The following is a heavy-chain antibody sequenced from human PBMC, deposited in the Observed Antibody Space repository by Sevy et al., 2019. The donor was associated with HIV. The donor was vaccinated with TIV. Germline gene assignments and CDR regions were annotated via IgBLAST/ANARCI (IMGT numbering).Heavy chain of an antibody. Sequence: GGSLRLSCAASELTFSSYAMSWVRQAPGKGLEWVSTISGGGGSTYYADSVKGRFTISRDNSKNTLYLQMNSLRAEDTAVYYCSKLTGSSSWSGVDYWGQGTLVTVSS. CDR1: ELTFSSYA. CDR3: SKLTGSSSWSGVDY. V-gene: IGHV3-23*01. CDR2: ISGGGGST. J-gene: IGHJ4*02. D-gene: IGHD6-13*01.